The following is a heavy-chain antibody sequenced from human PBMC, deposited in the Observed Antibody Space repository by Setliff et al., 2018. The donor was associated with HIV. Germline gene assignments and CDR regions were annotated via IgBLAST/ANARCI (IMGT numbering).Heavy chain of an antibody. J-gene: IGHJ4*02. CDR1: GFSLSNTRMG. CDR3: ARYNFRRGYWDYFDY. Sequence: QSGPTLVNPTETLTLTCTASGFSLSNTRMGVSWIRQPPGKALEWLAHIFPNDEKSYSASLKSRVTISEDTSKSQVVLTMTNMDPLDTATYFCARYNFRRGYWDYFDYWGQGTQVTVSS. CDR2: IFPNDEK. V-gene: IGHV2-26*01. D-gene: IGHD3-3*01.